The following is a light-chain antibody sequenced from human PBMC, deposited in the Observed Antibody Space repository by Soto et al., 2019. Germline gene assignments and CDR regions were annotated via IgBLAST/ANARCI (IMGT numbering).Light chain of an antibody. V-gene: IGKV1-5*01. CDR3: QHYDTFSWA. J-gene: IGKJ1*01. CDR1: QNIDIS. Sequence: DIHMTQSPSTLSASFGDRVTITCRASQNIDISLAWFQQRPGQAPKVLIYAASGLASGVPSTFSGSGSGTEFTLTISSLQPDDFATYFCQHYDTFSWAFGQGTKVDI. CDR2: AAS.